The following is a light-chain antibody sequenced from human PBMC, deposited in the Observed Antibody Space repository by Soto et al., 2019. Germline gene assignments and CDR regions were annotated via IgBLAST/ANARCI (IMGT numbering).Light chain of an antibody. CDR1: QSVSSSY. V-gene: IGKV3-20*01. Sequence: EIVLTQSPGTLSLSPGERATLSCRASQSVSSSYLAWYQQKPGQAPRLLIYGASSRATGIPDRFSGSGSGTDFTLTISRLEPEDFATYYCQQSYSHHFTFGPGATVDVK. CDR3: QQSYSHHFT. J-gene: IGKJ3*01. CDR2: GAS.